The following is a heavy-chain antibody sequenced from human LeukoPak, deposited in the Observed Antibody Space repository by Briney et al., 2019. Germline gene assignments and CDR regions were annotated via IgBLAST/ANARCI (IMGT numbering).Heavy chain of an antibody. D-gene: IGHD3-3*01. Sequence: GGSLRLSCAASGFTFSSYAMSWVRQAPGKGLEWVSAISGSGGSTYYADSVKGRFTISRDNSKNTLYLQMNSLRAEGTAVYYCATAMAYDAAFDIWGQGTMVTVSS. CDR1: GFTFSSYA. V-gene: IGHV3-23*01. J-gene: IGHJ3*02. CDR3: ATAMAYDAAFDI. CDR2: ISGSGGST.